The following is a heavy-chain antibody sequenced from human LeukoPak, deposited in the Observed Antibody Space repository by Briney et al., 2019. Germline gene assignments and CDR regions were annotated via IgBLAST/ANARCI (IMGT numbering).Heavy chain of an antibody. V-gene: IGHV4-39*01. CDR2: IYYSGST. Sequence: KPSETLSLTCTVSGGSISNVGYYWAWIRQPPGKGLEWIGSIYYSGSTNYNPSLKSRLTISVDTSKNQFSLKLSSVTAADAAVYYCATLKTSGWYFDYWGQGTLVTVSS. CDR1: GGSISNVGYY. D-gene: IGHD6-19*01. CDR3: ATLKTSGWYFDY. J-gene: IGHJ4*02.